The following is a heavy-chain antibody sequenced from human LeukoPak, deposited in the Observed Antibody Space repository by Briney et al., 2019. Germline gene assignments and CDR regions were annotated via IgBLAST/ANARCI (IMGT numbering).Heavy chain of an antibody. CDR3: ARVIVVVPAASYYYYGMDV. CDR1: RGTFSTYA. V-gene: IGHV1-69*13. CDR2: IIPIFGTA. Sequence: SVKVSCKASRGTFSTYAITWVRQAPGQGLEWMGGIIPIFGTANYAQKFQGRVTITADESTSTAYMELSSLRSEDTAVYYCARVIVVVPAASYYYYGMDVWGQGTTVTVSS. D-gene: IGHD2-2*01. J-gene: IGHJ6*02.